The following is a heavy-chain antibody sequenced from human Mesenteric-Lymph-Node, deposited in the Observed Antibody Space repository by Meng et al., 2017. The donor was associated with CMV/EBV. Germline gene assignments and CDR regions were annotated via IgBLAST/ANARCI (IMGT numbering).Heavy chain of an antibody. J-gene: IGHJ5*02. D-gene: IGHD4-17*01. Sequence: SGDSISRGNYYWTWIRQHPGKGLEWIGYIYHSGNTYYNPSLQSRVTISVDTSKNHFSLNLNSVTAADTAVYYCARRDYRDLENWFDPWGQGTLVTVSS. CDR3: ARRDYRDLENWFDP. CDR2: IYHSGNT. CDR1: GDSISRGNYY. V-gene: IGHV4-31*02.